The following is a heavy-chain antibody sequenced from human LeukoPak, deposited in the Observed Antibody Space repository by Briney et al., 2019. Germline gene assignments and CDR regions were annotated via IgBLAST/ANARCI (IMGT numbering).Heavy chain of an antibody. D-gene: IGHD1-26*01. Sequence: SVKVSCKASGGTFSSYAISWVRQAPGQGLEWMGGIIPIFGTANYAQKFQGRVTITTDESTSTAYMELSSLRSEDTAVYCCAMNGIVGAAGASDIWGQGTMVTVSS. CDR1: GGTFSSYA. CDR3: AMNGIVGAAGASDI. J-gene: IGHJ3*02. V-gene: IGHV1-69*05. CDR2: IIPIFGTA.